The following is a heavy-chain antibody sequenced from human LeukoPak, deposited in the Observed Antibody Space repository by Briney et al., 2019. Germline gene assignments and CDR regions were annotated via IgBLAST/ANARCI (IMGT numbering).Heavy chain of an antibody. CDR2: ISAYNGNT. CDR3: AREIPYYYDSSGYYSFDY. V-gene: IGHV1-18*01. CDR1: GYTFTSYG. Sequence: ASVKVSCKASGYTFTSYGISWVRQAPGQGLEWMGWISAYNGNTNYAQKLQGRVTMTTDTSTSTAYMELRSLRSDDTAVYYCAREIPYYYDSSGYYSFDYWGQGTLVTVSS. J-gene: IGHJ4*02. D-gene: IGHD3-22*01.